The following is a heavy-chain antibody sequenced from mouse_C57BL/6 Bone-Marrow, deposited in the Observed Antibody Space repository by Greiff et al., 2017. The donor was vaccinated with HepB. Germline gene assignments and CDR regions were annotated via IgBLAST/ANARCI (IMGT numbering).Heavy chain of an antibody. D-gene: IGHD2-4*01. CDR2: IYPGSGST. J-gene: IGHJ3*01. V-gene: IGHV1-55*01. Sequence: QVQLQQPGAELVKPGASVKMSCKASGYTFTSYWITWVKQRPGQGLEWIGDIYPGSGSTNYNEKFKSKATLTVDTSASTAYMQLSSLTSEDSAVYYCAREGYYYDYFAYWGQGTLVTVSA. CDR3: AREGYYYDYFAY. CDR1: GYTFTSYW.